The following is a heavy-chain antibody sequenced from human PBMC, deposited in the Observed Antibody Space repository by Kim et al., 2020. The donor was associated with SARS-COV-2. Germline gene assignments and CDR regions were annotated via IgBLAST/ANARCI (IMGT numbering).Heavy chain of an antibody. V-gene: IGHV4-39*07. CDR2: MYYSGST. Sequence: SETLSLTCTVSGGSISSSSYFWAWIRQPPGKGLEWIGSMYYSGSTYPNTSLKSRVAIAVDTSKNQFSLRLLSVTAADTAVYFCGRVSREQQLTDYHGNILEVWSRGTTVTVSS. D-gene: IGHD4-17*01. J-gene: IGHJ6*02. CDR3: GRVSREQQLTDYHGNILEV. CDR1: GGSISSSSYF.